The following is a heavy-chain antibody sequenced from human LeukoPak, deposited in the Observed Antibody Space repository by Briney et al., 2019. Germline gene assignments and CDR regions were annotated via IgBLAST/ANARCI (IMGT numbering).Heavy chain of an antibody. J-gene: IGHJ4*02. CDR3: ANHPFDY. Sequence: GGSLRLSCVASGSTFSSYGMNWVRQAPGKGLEWVSYISSSGNIMYYADSVKGRFTIPRDNAKNSLYLQMNSLRAEDTAVYYCANHPFDYWGQGTLVTVSS. V-gene: IGHV3-48*03. CDR2: ISSSGNIM. CDR1: GSTFSSYG.